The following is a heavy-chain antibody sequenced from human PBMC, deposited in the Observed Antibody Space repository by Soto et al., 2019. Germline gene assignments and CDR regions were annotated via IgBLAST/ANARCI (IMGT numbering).Heavy chain of an antibody. CDR3: ARDGNEYSSGWYYYYYYMDV. Sequence: PGGPLRLSCAASGFTFSSYSMNWVRQAPGKGLDRFSSISSSSSYIYYADSVKGRFTISRDNAKNSLYLQMNSLRAEDTAVYYCARDGNEYSSGWYYYYYYMDVWGKGTTVTVSS. CDR1: GFTFSSYS. J-gene: IGHJ6*03. CDR2: ISSSSSYI. V-gene: IGHV3-21*01. D-gene: IGHD6-19*01.